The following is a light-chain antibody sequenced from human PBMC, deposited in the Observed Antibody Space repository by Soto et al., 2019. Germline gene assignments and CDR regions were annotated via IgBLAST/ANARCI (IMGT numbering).Light chain of an antibody. CDR3: CSYAGSSTPLI. J-gene: IGLJ1*01. V-gene: IGLV2-23*02. Sequence: QSVLTQPASVSGSPGQSITISCTGTSSDVGSYNLVSWYQQHPGKAPKLMIYEVSKRLSGVSNRFSGSKSGSTASLTISGLQVDDEADYYCCSYAGSSTPLIFGTGTKVTVL. CDR2: EVS. CDR1: SSDVGSYNL.